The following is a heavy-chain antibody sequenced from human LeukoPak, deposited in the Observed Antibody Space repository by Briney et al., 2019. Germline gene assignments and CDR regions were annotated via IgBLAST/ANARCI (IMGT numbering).Heavy chain of an antibody. V-gene: IGHV4-39*01. CDR3: LGTNGVCYTCYFDY. CDR2: IYYSGST. Sequence: SETLSLTCTVSGGSISSSSYYWGWIRQPPGKGLEWIGSIYYSGSTYYNPSLKSRVTISVDTSKNQFSLKLGSVTAADTAVYYCLGTNGVCYTCYFDYWGQGTLVTVSS. D-gene: IGHD2-8*01. CDR1: GGSISSSSYY. J-gene: IGHJ4*02.